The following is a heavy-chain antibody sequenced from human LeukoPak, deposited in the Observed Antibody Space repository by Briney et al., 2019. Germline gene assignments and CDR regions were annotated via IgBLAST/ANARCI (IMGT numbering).Heavy chain of an antibody. Sequence: GSLRLSCAASGFTFSSYAMSWVRQAPGKGLEWVSAISGSGGSTYYADSVKGRFTISRDNSKNTLYLQMNSLRAEDTAVYYCAKFRTYYYGSGSYKDYWGQGTLVTVSS. CDR1: GFTFSSYA. CDR2: ISGSGGST. D-gene: IGHD3-10*01. J-gene: IGHJ4*02. V-gene: IGHV3-23*01. CDR3: AKFRTYYYGSGSYKDY.